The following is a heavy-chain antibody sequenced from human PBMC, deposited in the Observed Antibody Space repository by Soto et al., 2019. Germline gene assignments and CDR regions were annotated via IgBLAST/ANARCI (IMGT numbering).Heavy chain of an antibody. CDR3: AKLFNDFWSGYYRGGGYSFNY. Sequence: GGSLRLSCAASGFTFSSYGMHWVRQAPGKGLEWVAVISYDGSNKYYADSVKGRFTISRDNSKNTLYLQMNSLRAEDTAVYYCAKLFNDFWSGYYRGGGYSFNYWGQGTLVTVSS. J-gene: IGHJ4*02. V-gene: IGHV3-30*18. D-gene: IGHD3-3*01. CDR2: ISYDGSNK. CDR1: GFTFSSYG.